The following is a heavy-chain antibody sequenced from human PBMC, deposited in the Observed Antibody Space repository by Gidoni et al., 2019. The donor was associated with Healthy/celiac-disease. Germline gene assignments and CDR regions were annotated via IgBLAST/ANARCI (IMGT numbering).Heavy chain of an antibody. Sequence: QVQLVQSGAEVKKPGASVKVSCKASGYTFTSYYMHWVRKAPGQGLEWLGIINPSGGSTSYAQKFQGRFTMTRDTSTSTVYMELRSLRSEDTAVYYCARDIGDCSSTSCYPWGFKRRVSYMDVWGKGTTVTVSS. J-gene: IGHJ6*03. V-gene: IGHV1-46*03. D-gene: IGHD2-2*01. CDR2: INPSGGST. CDR3: ARDIGDCSSTSCYPWGFKRRVSYMDV. CDR1: GYTFTSYY.